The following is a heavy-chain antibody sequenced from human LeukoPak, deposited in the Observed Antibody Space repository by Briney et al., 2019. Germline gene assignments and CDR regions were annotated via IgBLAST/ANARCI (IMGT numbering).Heavy chain of an antibody. CDR3: ARGSRYSSGWTFDY. CDR1: GDSVSSNSAA. J-gene: IGHJ4*02. V-gene: IGHV6-1*01. Sequence: SQTLSLTCAISGDSVSSNSAAWNWIRQSPSRGLEWLGRIYYRPKWYNDYAVFVKSRITINTDTSKNQFSLQVNSVTPEDTAVYYCARGSRYSSGWTFDYWGQGTLVTVSS. D-gene: IGHD6-19*01. CDR2: IYYRPKWYN.